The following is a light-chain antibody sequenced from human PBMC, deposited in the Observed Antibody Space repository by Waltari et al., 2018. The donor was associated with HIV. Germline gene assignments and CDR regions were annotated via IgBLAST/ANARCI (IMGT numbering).Light chain of an antibody. Sequence: SYELTQPPSVSVSPGQTASITCSGDKLGDKYACWYQQKPGQSPVLVIYQDNKRPSGIPERFPCSNSGNTATLTISGTQAMDEADYYCQAWDSSLVVFGGGTKLTVL. J-gene: IGLJ2*01. CDR3: QAWDSSLVV. CDR1: KLGDKY. CDR2: QDN. V-gene: IGLV3-1*01.